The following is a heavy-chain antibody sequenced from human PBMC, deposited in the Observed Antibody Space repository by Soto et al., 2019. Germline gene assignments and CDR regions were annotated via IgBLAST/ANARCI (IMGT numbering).Heavy chain of an antibody. V-gene: IGHV3-21*02. Sequence: EVQLVESGGGLVKPEGSLRLSCAASGFIFSQYSMNWVRQAPGKGLEWVSSISSTGALMYYADSVKGRFTISRDDADNSLYLQMNSLRVEDTAVYYCARDRLARGIPVAGRIDYWGQGALVTVSS. CDR2: ISSTGALM. J-gene: IGHJ4*02. CDR3: ARDRLARGIPVAGRIDY. D-gene: IGHD6-19*01. CDR1: GFIFSQYS.